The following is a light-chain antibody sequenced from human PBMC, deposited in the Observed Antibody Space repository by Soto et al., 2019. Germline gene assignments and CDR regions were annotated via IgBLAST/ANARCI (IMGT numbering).Light chain of an antibody. CDR3: QQYDDLPIT. J-gene: IGKJ5*01. CDR2: DVS. V-gene: IGKV1-33*01. CDR1: QRTSGW. Sequence: DIQMTQSPSTLSALVGGRVTITCRASQRTSGWLAWYQQKTGKAPKLLIYDVSKLETGVPSRFSGSGSGTDFTFTISSLQPEDIATYFCQQYDDLPITFGQGTRLEIK.